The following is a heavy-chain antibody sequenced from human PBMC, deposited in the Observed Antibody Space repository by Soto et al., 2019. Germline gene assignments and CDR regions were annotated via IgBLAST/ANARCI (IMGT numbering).Heavy chain of an antibody. D-gene: IGHD6-19*01. CDR1: VFSLSTSGVG. CDR2: IYWDDGK. J-gene: IGHJ4*02. CDR3: AHRSGWSQRPSDY. Sequence: QITLKESGPTLVKPTQTLTLTCAFSVFSLSTSGVGVGCIRQPPGKALEWLALIYWDDGKRYSPSLESSLTITKHTSTTQAVHRMTNMDPVDPATYDCAHRSGWSQRPSDYWGQGTLVTVPS. V-gene: IGHV2-5*02.